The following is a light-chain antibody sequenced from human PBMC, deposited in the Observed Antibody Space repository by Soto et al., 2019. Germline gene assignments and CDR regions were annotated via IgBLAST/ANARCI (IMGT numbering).Light chain of an antibody. Sequence: QSALTQTASVSGSPGQSITIFCTGTSSDVGGYNYVSWYQQHPGSAPKLMIYDVSSRPSGVSNRFSGSKSGNTASLTISGLQAEDEADYYCSSYTSSFKLAVFGSGTKVTVL. J-gene: IGLJ1*01. CDR2: DVS. V-gene: IGLV2-14*03. CDR1: SSDVGGYNY. CDR3: SSYTSSFKLAV.